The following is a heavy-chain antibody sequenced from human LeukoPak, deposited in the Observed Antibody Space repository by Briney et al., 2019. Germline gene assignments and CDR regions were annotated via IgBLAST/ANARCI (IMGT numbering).Heavy chain of an antibody. D-gene: IGHD3-9*01. V-gene: IGHV3-48*03. CDR2: ISSSGYTI. J-gene: IGHJ4*02. CDR3: ARDHRLDGFDY. Sequence: GGSLRLSCAASGFTFSSYEMIWVRQAPGKGLEWVSYISSSGYTIYYADSVKGRFTISRDNAKNSLYLQMNSLRAEDTAVYYCARDHRLDGFDYWGQGTLVTVSS. CDR1: GFTFSSYE.